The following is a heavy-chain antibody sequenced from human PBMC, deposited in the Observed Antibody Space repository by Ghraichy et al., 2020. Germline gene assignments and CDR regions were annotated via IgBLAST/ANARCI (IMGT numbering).Heavy chain of an antibody. J-gene: IGHJ1*01. CDR1: GYTFTGYY. V-gene: IGHV1-2*02. Sequence: ASVKVSCKASGYTFTGYYMHWVRQAPGQGLEWMGWINPNSGGTNYAQKFQGRVTMTRDTSISTAYMELSRLRSDDTAVYYCARASYDFWSGARSGPEYFQHWGQGTLVTVSS. CDR2: INPNSGGT. CDR3: ARASYDFWSGARSGPEYFQH. D-gene: IGHD3-3*01.